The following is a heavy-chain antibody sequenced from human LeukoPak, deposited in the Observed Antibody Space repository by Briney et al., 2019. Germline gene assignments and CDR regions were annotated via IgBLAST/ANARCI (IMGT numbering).Heavy chain of an antibody. Sequence: PSETLSLTCTVSGGSISSSSYYWGWIRQPPGKGLEWIGSIYYSGSTYYNPSLKSRVTISVDTSKNQFSLKLSSVTAADTAVYYCARRDYGDYFPDYWGQGTLVTVSS. J-gene: IGHJ4*02. CDR3: ARRDYGDYFPDY. CDR1: GGSISSSSYY. V-gene: IGHV4-39*01. CDR2: IYYSGST. D-gene: IGHD4-17*01.